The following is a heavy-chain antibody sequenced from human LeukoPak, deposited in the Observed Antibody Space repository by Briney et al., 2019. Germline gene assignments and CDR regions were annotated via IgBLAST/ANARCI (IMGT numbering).Heavy chain of an antibody. CDR2: ISGSGTTT. V-gene: IGHV3-23*01. J-gene: IGHJ4*02. CDR1: GFTFSSYA. CDR3: AKTVEATTYFDY. Sequence: GGSLRLSCAASGFTFSSYAMSWVRQAPGKGLEWVSAISGSGTTTFYADSVKGRFTISRDNSKNTLFLQMNSLRAEDTAVYYCAKTVEATTYFDYWGQGTLVTVSS. D-gene: IGHD1-26*01.